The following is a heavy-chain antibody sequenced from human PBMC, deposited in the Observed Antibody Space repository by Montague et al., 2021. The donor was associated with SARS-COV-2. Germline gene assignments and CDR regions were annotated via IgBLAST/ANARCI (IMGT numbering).Heavy chain of an antibody. CDR2: IILHGSA. J-gene: IGHJ6*02. CDR3: SRVRYYGSGTSLGMDV. Sequence: SETLSLTCAVYGGSFSGYYWSWIRQPPGKGLGWDGEIILHGSANYNSSLTSRSHISIDTSKNQFPLKLSLVTAADPAVYYCSRVRYYGSGTSLGMDVWGQGTTVTVSS. D-gene: IGHD3-10*01. V-gene: IGHV4-34*12. CDR1: GGSFSGYY.